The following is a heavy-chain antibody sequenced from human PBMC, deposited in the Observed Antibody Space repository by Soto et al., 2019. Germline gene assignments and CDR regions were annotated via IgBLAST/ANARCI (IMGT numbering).Heavy chain of an antibody. D-gene: IGHD3-10*01. Sequence: VHLLESGGGLGQPGGSLRLSCAASEFSFSGHAMSWVRQAPGKGLEWVAVIWYDGSNKYYADSVKGRFTISRDNSKNTLYLQMNSLRAEDTAVYYCAREERITMVRGATEYYYYGMDVWGQGTTVTVSS. CDR1: EFSFSGHA. CDR3: AREERITMVRGATEYYYYGMDV. J-gene: IGHJ6*02. V-gene: IGHV3-33*08. CDR2: IWYDGSNK.